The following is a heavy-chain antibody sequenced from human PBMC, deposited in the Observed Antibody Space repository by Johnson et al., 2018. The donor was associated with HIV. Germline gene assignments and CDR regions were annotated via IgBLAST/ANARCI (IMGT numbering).Heavy chain of an antibody. CDR1: GFTFDDYG. D-gene: IGHD2-8*02. CDR2: INWNGGNT. V-gene: IGHV3-20*04. Sequence: MQLVESGGGVVRPGGSLRLSCAPSGFTFDDYGMSWVRQAPGKGLEWVSGINWNGGNTSYADSVKGRFTISRDNAKNSLYLQMNSLRAEDTALYYCARGGYCTGGVCLGDAFDIWGQGTMVTVSS. CDR3: ARGGYCTGGVCLGDAFDI. J-gene: IGHJ3*02.